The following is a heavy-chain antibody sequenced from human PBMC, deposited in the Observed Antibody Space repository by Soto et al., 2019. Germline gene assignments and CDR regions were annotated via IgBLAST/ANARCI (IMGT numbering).Heavy chain of an antibody. V-gene: IGHV4-59*08. CDR3: ARVNLVHSYWYFDL. D-gene: IGHD2-21*01. CDR2: IYYSGST. Sequence: QVQLQESGPGLVKPSETLSLTCTVSGGSISSYYWSWIRQPPGKGLEWIGYIYYSGSTNYNPSLKCRVTISVDTSKNQFSLKLSSVTAADTAVYYCARVNLVHSYWYFDLWGRGTLVTVSS. CDR1: GGSISSYY. J-gene: IGHJ2*01.